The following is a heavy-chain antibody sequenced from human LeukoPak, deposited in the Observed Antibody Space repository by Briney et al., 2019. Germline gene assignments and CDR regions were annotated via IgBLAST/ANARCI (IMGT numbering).Heavy chain of an antibody. V-gene: IGHV5-51*01. CDR3: ARIPREEIVRVGAXXXYFDY. J-gene: IGHJ4*02. CDR1: GYSFTSYW. Sequence: GESLKISCKGSGYSFTSYWIGWVRQMPGKGLEWMGIIYPGDSDTKYSPSFQGQVTISADKSISTAYQQWSSLKASDDAMYYCARIPREEIVRVGAXXXYFDYWGQGTLVTVSS. D-gene: IGHD1-26*01. CDR2: IYPGDSDT.